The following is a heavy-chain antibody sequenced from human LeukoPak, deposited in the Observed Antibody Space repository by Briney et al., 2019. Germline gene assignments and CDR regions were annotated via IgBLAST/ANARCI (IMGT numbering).Heavy chain of an antibody. CDR3: AKDDNGYFDY. CDR1: GFTFSSYG. Sequence: GRSLRLSCAASGFTFSSYGMHWVRQAPGKGLEWVAVIWYDGSNKYYADSVKGRFTISRDNSKNTLYLQMNSLRAEDTAVYYCAKDDNGYFDYWGQGTLVTVSS. D-gene: IGHD2-8*01. V-gene: IGHV3-33*06. J-gene: IGHJ4*02. CDR2: IWYDGSNK.